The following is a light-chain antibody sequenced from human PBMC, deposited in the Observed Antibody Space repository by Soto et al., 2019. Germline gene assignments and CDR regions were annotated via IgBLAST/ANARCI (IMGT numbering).Light chain of an antibody. CDR2: DAT. J-gene: IGLJ1*01. V-gene: IGLV1-51*02. Sequence: QSVLTQPPSVSAAPGQKVTISCSGSSSDIGNNYVSWYQHLPGTAPKLLIYDATNRPSGVPDRFSGSKSGNTASLTITGLQPEDEADYYCSSYTTSNTRQIVFGTGTKVTVL. CDR3: SSYTTSNTRQIV. CDR1: SSDIGNNY.